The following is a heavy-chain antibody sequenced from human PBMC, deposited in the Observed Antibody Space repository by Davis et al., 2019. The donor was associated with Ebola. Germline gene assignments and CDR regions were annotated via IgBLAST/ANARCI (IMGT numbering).Heavy chain of an antibody. V-gene: IGHV4-34*01. CDR2: IKHNGRT. Sequence: PSETLSLTCTLSGASISPYYWSWIRQSPGKGLEWIGEIKHNGRTNYNPSLKSRVTISLDTSKRQFSLKLSSMTAADSAVYFCARGVYGAYFDSWGQGALVTVSS. CDR3: ARGVYGAYFDS. D-gene: IGHD4-17*01. CDR1: GASISPYY. J-gene: IGHJ4*02.